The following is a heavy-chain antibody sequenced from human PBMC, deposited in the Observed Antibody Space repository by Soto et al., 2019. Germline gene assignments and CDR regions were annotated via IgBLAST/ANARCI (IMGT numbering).Heavy chain of an antibody. V-gene: IGHV1-18*04. D-gene: IGHD3-22*01. Sequence: GASVKVSCKASGYTFTNYGVSWVRQAPGQGLEWMGWISGYNGNTNYAQNLQGRVSMTTDTSTSTAYMELRSLRSDDTAVYYCARDVTRNYYDSSGYYYFDYWGQGTLVTVSS. CDR3: ARDVTRNYYDSSGYYYFDY. J-gene: IGHJ4*02. CDR1: GYTFTNYG. CDR2: ISGYNGNT.